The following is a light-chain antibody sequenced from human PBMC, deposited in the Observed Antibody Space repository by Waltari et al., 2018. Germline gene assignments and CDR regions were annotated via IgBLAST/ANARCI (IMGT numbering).Light chain of an antibody. CDR2: KTS. CDR3: QQYDSNPLT. V-gene: IGKV1-5*03. CDR1: KSFSNW. Sequence: DIQMTQSPSTLSASLGDSVTITCRASKSFSNWLAWYQQKPGKDPKLLIYKTSTLESGVPSRFSGSGSGTEFTLTISSLQPDDFASYYCQQYDSNPLTFGGGTKVEV. J-gene: IGKJ4*01.